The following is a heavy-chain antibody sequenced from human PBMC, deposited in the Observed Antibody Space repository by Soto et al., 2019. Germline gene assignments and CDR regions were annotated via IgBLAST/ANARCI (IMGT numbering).Heavy chain of an antibody. J-gene: IGHJ5*02. D-gene: IGHD6-25*01. Sequence: QVQLQESGPGLVKPSQTLSLTCTVSGGSISSGGYYWSWIRQHPGQGLEWIGYIYNSGSTYYNPSLKSRVTSAADTSKTQVSLKLRSVTAADTAVYHCARGGEYSSGYYGWFDPWGQGTLVTVSS. CDR1: GGSISSGGYY. V-gene: IGHV4-31*03. CDR2: IYNSGST. CDR3: ARGGEYSSGYYGWFDP.